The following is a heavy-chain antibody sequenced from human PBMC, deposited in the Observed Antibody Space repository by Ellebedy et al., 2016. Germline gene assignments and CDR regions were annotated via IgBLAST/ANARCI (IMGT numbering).Heavy chain of an antibody. CDR3: VRVESSGYSYFMDV. CDR2: ISYDGSKG. D-gene: IGHD3-22*01. V-gene: IGHV3-30-3*01. CDR1: RFTFSTYA. Sequence: GESLKISXAASRFTFSTYAMHWVRQAPGKGLEWVAVISYDGSKGYYADSVKGRVTISRDNSKNTVYLQMSSLRLEDTAVYYCVRVESSGYSYFMDVWGNGTTVSVSS. J-gene: IGHJ6*03.